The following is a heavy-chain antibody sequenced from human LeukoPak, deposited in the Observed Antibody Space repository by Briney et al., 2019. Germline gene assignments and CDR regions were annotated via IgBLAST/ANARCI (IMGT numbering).Heavy chain of an antibody. J-gene: IGHJ4*02. CDR2: INAGNGNT. CDR3: ARAPGYCSGGSCYSEYYFDY. Sequence: ASVTVSCKASGYTFTSYAMHWVRQAPGQRLEWMGWINAGNGNTKYSQKFQGRVTITRDTSASTAYMELSSLRSEDTAVYYCARAPGYCSGGSCYSEYYFDYWGQGTLVTVSS. D-gene: IGHD2-15*01. V-gene: IGHV1-3*01. CDR1: GYTFTSYA.